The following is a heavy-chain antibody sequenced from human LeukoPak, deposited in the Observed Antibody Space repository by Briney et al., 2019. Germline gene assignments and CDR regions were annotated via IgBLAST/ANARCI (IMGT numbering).Heavy chain of an antibody. CDR2: IIGRVGGT. V-gene: IGHV3-23*01. CDR3: AKTGAYSSGWYGRIVVAQRDYYFDY. J-gene: IGHJ4*02. CDR1: GSPFTAIA. Sequence: GGSRRLSSAPPGSPFTAIARSWGGKDQGRGLGGASVIIGRVGGTHPADSVKGRFTISRDNSKNTLYLQMNSLRAEDTAVYYCAKTGAYSSGWYGRIVVAQRDYYFDYWGQGTLVTVSS. D-gene: IGHD6-19*01.